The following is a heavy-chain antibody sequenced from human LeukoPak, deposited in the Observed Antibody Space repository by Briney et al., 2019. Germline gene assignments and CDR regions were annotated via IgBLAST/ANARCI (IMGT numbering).Heavy chain of an antibody. D-gene: IGHD6-13*01. J-gene: IGHJ1*01. CDR1: GGSISSSSYY. CDR2: IYYSGST. Sequence: PSETLSLTCTVSGGSISSSSYYWGWIRQPPGKGLEWIGSIYYSGSTYYNPSLKSRVTISVDTSKNQFSLKLSSVTAADTAVYYCAREWGQQRYPEYFQHWGQGTLVTVSS. V-gene: IGHV4-39*07. CDR3: AREWGQQRYPEYFQH.